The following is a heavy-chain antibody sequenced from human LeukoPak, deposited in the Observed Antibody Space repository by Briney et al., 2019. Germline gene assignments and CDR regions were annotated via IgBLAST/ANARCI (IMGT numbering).Heavy chain of an antibody. V-gene: IGHV1-18*01. CDR2: ISAYNGNT. Sequence: GASVTVSCKASGYNFGRSDINWVRQAPGQGLEWMGWISAYNGNTNYAQKLQGRVTMTTDTSTSTAYMELRSLRSDDTAVYYCARDRYPELQIEAGAFDIWGQGTMVTVSS. J-gene: IGHJ3*02. CDR3: ARDRYPELQIEAGAFDI. CDR1: GYNFGRSD. D-gene: IGHD1-14*01.